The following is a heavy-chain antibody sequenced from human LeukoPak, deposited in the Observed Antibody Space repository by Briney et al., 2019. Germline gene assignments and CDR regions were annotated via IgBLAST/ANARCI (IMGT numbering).Heavy chain of an antibody. CDR3: ARENYGDYEENWFDP. D-gene: IGHD4-17*01. Sequence: SETLSLTCTVSGGSISSYCWSWIRQPPGKGLEWIGYIYYSGSTNYNPSLKSRVTISVDTSKNQFSLKLSSVTAADTAVYYCARENYGDYEENWFDPWGQGTLVTVSS. J-gene: IGHJ5*02. CDR1: GGSISSYC. CDR2: IYYSGST. V-gene: IGHV4-59*01.